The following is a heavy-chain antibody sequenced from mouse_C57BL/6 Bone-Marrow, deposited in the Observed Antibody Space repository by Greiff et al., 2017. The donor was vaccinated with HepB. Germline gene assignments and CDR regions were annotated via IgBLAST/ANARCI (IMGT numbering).Heavy chain of an antibody. D-gene: IGHD1-1*01. V-gene: IGHV5-17*01. J-gene: IGHJ4*01. CDR1: GFTFSDYG. CDR2: ISSGSSTI. CDR3: ASYGSSYYYAMDY. Sequence: VQLKESRGGLVKPGGSLKLSCAASGFTFSDYGMHWVRQAPEKGLEWVAYISSGSSTIYYADTVKGRFTISRDNAKNTLFLQMTSLRSEDTAMYYCASYGSSYYYAMDYWGQGTSVTVSS.